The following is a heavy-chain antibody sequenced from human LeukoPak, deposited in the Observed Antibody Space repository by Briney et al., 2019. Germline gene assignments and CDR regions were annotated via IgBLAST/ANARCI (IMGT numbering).Heavy chain of an antibody. J-gene: IGHJ1*01. CDR2: IRYDGSNK. D-gene: IGHD3-22*01. Sequence: GGSLRLSFVASGFTFSSYGMHWVRQAPGKGLEWVAFIRYDGSNKYYADSVKGRFTISRDNSKNTLYLQMNSLRAEDTAVYYCAKGEDSSGYFFLSAAEYFRQRGTGPLVTVSS. CDR1: GFTFSSYG. V-gene: IGHV3-30*02. CDR3: AKGEDSSGYFFLSAAEYFRQ.